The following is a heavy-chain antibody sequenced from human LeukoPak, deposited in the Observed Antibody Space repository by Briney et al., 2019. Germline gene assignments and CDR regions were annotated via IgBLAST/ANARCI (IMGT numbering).Heavy chain of an antibody. Sequence: SEILSLTCAVSGYSISSGHYWGWIRQPPGKGLEWIGSIDHSGTTYYNPSLKSRVSISVDMSKNQFSLNLSSVTAADTAVYYCARDIVPGHFDYWGQGTLVTVSS. J-gene: IGHJ4*02. CDR2: IDHSGTT. CDR3: ARDIVPGHFDY. CDR1: GYSISSGHY. V-gene: IGHV4-38-2*02. D-gene: IGHD3-16*02.